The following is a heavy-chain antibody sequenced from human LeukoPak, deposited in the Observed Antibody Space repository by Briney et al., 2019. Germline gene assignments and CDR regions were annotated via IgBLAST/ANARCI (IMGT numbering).Heavy chain of an antibody. V-gene: IGHV3-23*01. CDR2: ISGSGGST. D-gene: IGHD3-3*01. CDR1: GFTFSSYA. Sequence: GGSLRLSCAASGFTFSSYAMSWVRQAPGKGLEWVSAISGSGGSTYYADSVKGRFTISRDNSKNTLYPQMNSLRAEDTAVYYCARDIGFPYYDFWSGYFTLGYYYYGMDVWGQGTTVTVSS. CDR3: ARDIGFPYYDFWSGYFTLGYYYYGMDV. J-gene: IGHJ6*02.